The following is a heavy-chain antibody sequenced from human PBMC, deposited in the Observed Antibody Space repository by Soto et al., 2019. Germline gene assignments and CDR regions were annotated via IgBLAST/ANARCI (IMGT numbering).Heavy chain of an antibody. CDR2: INAGNGNT. CDR3: ARGGYYYDSSGLTGYFQH. V-gene: IGHV1-3*01. CDR1: WYTFTSYS. D-gene: IGHD3-22*01. J-gene: IGHJ1*01. Sequence: GGSVEVSCKASWYTFTSYSMHLVRPAPGQKLEWMGWINAGNGNTKYSQKFQGRVTITRDTSASTAYMELSSLRSEDTAVYYCARGGYYYDSSGLTGYFQHWGQGTLVTVSS.